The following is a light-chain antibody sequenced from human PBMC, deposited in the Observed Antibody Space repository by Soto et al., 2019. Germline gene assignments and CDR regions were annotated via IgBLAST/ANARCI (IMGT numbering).Light chain of an antibody. Sequence: QSVLTQPASVSGSPGQSVTISCTGTSSDVGGYNYVSWYQQHAGTAPHLMIYDVSHRPSGVSNPFSDSKSGNTSALTISGLQAEAEADYYSSSDTSSSTLFGGGTKLTVL. V-gene: IGLV2-14*01. CDR3: SSDTSSSTL. CDR2: DVS. J-gene: IGLJ2*01. CDR1: SSDVGGYNY.